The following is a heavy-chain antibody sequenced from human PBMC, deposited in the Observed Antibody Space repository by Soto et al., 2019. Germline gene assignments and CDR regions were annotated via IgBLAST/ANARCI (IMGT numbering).Heavy chain of an antibody. J-gene: IGHJ6*02. Sequence: EVQLVESGGGLVQPGGSLRLSCAASGFTFSSYEMNWVRQAPGKGLEWVSYISSSGSTIYYADSVKGRFTISRDNAKNSLYLQMNSLRAEDTAVYYCASEGIAAAIDHYYYYGMDVWGQGTTVTVSS. CDR1: GFTFSSYE. CDR3: ASEGIAAAIDHYYYYGMDV. V-gene: IGHV3-48*03. D-gene: IGHD6-25*01. CDR2: ISSSGSTI.